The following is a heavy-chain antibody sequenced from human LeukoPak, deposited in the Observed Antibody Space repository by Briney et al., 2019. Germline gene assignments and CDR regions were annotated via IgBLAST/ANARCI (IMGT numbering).Heavy chain of an antibody. Sequence: SETLSLTCTVSGGSISSSSYYWGWIRQPPGKGLEWIGSFYYSGSTYYNPSLKSRVTISVDTSKNQFSLKLSSVTAADTAVYYCARGGDTYYDFWSGYPTLFDYWGQGTLVTVSS. CDR3: ARGGDTYYDFWSGYPTLFDY. V-gene: IGHV4-39*01. J-gene: IGHJ4*02. CDR2: FYYSGST. CDR1: GGSISSSSYY. D-gene: IGHD3-3*01.